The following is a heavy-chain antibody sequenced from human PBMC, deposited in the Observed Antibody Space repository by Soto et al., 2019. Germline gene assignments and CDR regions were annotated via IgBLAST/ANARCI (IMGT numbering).Heavy chain of an antibody. Sequence: PSETLSLTCSVSGAALNSGNYYWRWIRQVPGKGLEWIGHIYVTGAVDYNPSLRDRITISQDTSERQFSLNLRFVTAADTAVYYCARLRIATNNYKWFDPWGQGTLVTVYS. J-gene: IGHJ5*02. CDR1: GAALNSGNYY. CDR3: ARLRIATNNYKWFDP. CDR2: IYVTGAV. V-gene: IGHV4-31*03. D-gene: IGHD2-21*01.